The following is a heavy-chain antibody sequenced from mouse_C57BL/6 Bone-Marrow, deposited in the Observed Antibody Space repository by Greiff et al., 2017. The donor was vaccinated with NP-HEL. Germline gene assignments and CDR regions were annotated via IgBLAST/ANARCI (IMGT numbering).Heavy chain of an antibody. CDR3: ARQGITTVVAFDY. CDR2: ISNGGGST. J-gene: IGHJ2*01. CDR1: GFTFSDYY. D-gene: IGHD1-1*01. Sequence: EVQLMESGGGLVQPGGSLKLSCAASGFTFSDYYMYWVRQTPEKRLEWVAYISNGGGSTYYPDTVKGRFTISRDNAKNTLYLQMSRLKSEDTAMYYCARQGITTVVAFDYWGQGTTLTVSS. V-gene: IGHV5-12*01.